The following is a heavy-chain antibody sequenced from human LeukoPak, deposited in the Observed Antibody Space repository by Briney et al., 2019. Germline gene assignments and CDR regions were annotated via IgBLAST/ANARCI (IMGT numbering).Heavy chain of an antibody. CDR2: IYGGGST. J-gene: IGHJ6*03. CDR3: AKRGSYYYYMDV. V-gene: IGHV3-53*05. CDR1: GVTVSNNF. Sequence: GGSLILSCAASGVTVSNNFMSWVRQAPGKGLEWVSVIYGGGSTYYADSVKGRFTISRDNAKNTLYLQMNSLRAEDTAVYYCAKRGSYYYYMDVWGKGTTVTVSS. D-gene: IGHD3-10*01.